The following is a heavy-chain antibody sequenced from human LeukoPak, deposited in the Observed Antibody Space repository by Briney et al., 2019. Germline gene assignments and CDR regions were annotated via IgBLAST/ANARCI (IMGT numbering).Heavy chain of an antibody. D-gene: IGHD3-16*02. CDR3: AKDRNSRNDYVWGSYRSPPSY. J-gene: IGHJ4*02. CDR1: GFTFSSYA. CDR2: VSGSGGST. Sequence: TGGSLRLSCAASGFTFSSYAMSWVRQAPGKGLEWVSAVSGSGGSTYYADSVKGRFTISRDNSKSTLYLQMNSLRAEDTAVYYCAKDRNSRNDYVWGSYRSPPSYWGQGTLVTVSS. V-gene: IGHV3-23*01.